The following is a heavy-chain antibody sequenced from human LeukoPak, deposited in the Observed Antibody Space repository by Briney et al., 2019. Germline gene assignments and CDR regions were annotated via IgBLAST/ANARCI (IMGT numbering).Heavy chain of an antibody. D-gene: IGHD5/OR15-5a*01. CDR2: IKQDGSEK. J-gene: IGHJ3*02. V-gene: IGHV3-7*01. CDR1: GFTFSSYW. CDR3: VRDHHRRLYDSQARDTFDI. Sequence: GGSLRLSCAASGFTFSSYWMSWVRQAPGKGLEWVANIKQDGSEKYYVDSVKGRFTISRDNAKNSLFLQMNDLRAEDTAVYYCVRDHHRRLYDSQARDTFDIWGRGTMVTVSS.